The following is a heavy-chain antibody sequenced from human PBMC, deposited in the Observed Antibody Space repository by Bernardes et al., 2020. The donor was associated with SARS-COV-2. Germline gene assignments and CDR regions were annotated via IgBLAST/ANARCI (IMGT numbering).Heavy chain of an antibody. CDR2: VYYSGST. CDR1: GGSIRSPY. D-gene: IGHD2-8*01. Sequence: STTLSLTCTVSGGSIRSPYWNWIRQPPGKGLEWIGYVYYSGSTNYNPSLKSRVTTSVDTSKNQVSLRLSSVTAADTAVYYCARGMGYQDTFDIWGQGTIITVSS. J-gene: IGHJ3*02. CDR3: ARGMGYQDTFDI. V-gene: IGHV4-59*11.